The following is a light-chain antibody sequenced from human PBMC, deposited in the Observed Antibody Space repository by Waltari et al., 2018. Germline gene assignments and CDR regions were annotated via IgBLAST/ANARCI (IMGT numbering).Light chain of an antibody. CDR1: NIGSKN. Sequence: SYELTQPLSVSVALGQTARITCGGNNIGSKNVHWYQQKPGHAPVLGIDRDSNLPSGIPERSSGANSGNTATLTISRAQAGDEADYYCQVWDSSTDVVFGGGTKLTVL. J-gene: IGLJ2*01. V-gene: IGLV3-9*01. CDR2: RDS. CDR3: QVWDSSTDVV.